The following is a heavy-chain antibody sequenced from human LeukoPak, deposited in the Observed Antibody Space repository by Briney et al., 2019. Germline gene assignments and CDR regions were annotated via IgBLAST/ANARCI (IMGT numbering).Heavy chain of an antibody. CDR2: ISAYNGNT. V-gene: IGHV1-18*01. D-gene: IGHD2-15*01. Sequence: VASVKVSCKASGYTFTNYGITWVRQAPGQGLEWMGWISAYNGNTNYAQKLQGRVTMTIDKTTSTAYMELRSLRSDDTAVYYCARGGANCSGGRCPFNWFDPWGQGTPVTVSS. CDR1: GYTFTNYG. CDR3: ARGGANCSGGRCPFNWFDP. J-gene: IGHJ5*02.